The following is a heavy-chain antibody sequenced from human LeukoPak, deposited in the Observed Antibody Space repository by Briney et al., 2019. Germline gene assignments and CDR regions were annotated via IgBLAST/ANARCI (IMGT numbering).Heavy chain of an antibody. CDR1: GFTFSSYS. J-gene: IGHJ3*02. V-gene: IGHV3-21*01. CDR2: ISSSSSYI. CDR3: ARVSSGRLDAFDI. Sequence: PGGSLRLSCAASGFTFSSYSMNWVRQAPGKGLEWVSSISSSSSYIYYADSVKGRFTISRDNAKNSLYLQMNSLRAEDTAVYYCARVSSGRLDAFDIWGQGTMVTVSS. D-gene: IGHD3-10*01.